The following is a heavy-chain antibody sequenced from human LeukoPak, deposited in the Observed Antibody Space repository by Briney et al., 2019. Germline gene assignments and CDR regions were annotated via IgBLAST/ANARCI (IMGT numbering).Heavy chain of an antibody. D-gene: IGHD1-26*01. CDR3: ARHHSGSYYYFDY. J-gene: IGHJ4*02. Sequence: PSETLSLTCTVSGGSISSSSYNWGWIRQPPGKGLEWIGSIYYSGSTYYDPSLKSRVTISVDTSKNQFSLKLSSVTAADTAVYYCARHHSGSYYYFDYWGQGTLVTVSS. CDR1: GGSISSSSYN. CDR2: IYYSGST. V-gene: IGHV4-39*01.